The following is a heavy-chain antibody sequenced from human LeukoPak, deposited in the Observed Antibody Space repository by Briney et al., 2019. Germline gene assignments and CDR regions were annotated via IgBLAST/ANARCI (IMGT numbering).Heavy chain of an antibody. J-gene: IGHJ4*02. CDR1: GFTFSSYW. CDR3: ASHPIGVY. D-gene: IGHD1-26*01. CDR2: IKQDGSEK. Sequence: PGGTLRLSCAPSGFTFSSYWMSWVRQAPGKGLERVANIKQDGSEKYYVDSVKGRFTISRDNAKSSLYLQMNCLRAEDTAVYYCASHPIGVYWGQGTLVTVSS. V-gene: IGHV3-7*01.